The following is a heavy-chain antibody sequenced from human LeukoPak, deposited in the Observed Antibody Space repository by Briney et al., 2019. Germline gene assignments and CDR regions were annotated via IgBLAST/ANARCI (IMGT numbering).Heavy chain of an antibody. CDR3: ARETQWSFDI. J-gene: IGHJ3*02. Sequence: GRSLRLSCAASGFTFSSYGMHWVRQAPGKGLEWVAVIWYDGSNKNYADSVKGRFTISRDNSKNTLYLQMNSLRAEDTAVYYCARETQWSFDIWGQGTMVTVSS. V-gene: IGHV3-33*01. CDR2: IWYDGSNK. D-gene: IGHD2-8*01. CDR1: GFTFSSYG.